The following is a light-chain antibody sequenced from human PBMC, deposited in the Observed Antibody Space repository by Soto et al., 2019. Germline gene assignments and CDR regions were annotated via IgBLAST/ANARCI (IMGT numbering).Light chain of an antibody. CDR3: CSYVGARTYV. J-gene: IGLJ1*01. V-gene: IGLV2-23*01. CDR1: VSDVGNFGP. Sequence: QSALTQPASVSGSHGQSITISCTGSVSDVGNFGPVSWYQQHPGQVPKLIIYEGNRRPSGVSSRFSGSKSGNTASLTISGLQSEDEADYYCCSYVGARTYVFGTGTKFTVL. CDR2: EGN.